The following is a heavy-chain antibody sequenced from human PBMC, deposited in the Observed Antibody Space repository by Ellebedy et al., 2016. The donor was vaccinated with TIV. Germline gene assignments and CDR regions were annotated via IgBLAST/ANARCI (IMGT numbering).Heavy chain of an antibody. V-gene: IGHV3-13*01. CDR3: ARARGPVAGFVDL. D-gene: IGHD6-19*01. CDR2: IVTAGNT. CDR1: GFTFSSYD. J-gene: IGHJ5*02. Sequence: GGSLRLXXAASGFTFSSYDMHWVRQAPGKGLEWVSGIVTAGNTYCPGSVKGRFTISRENAKNSLFLQMDNLRAEDTAVYYCARARGPVAGFVDLWGQGTLVTVSS.